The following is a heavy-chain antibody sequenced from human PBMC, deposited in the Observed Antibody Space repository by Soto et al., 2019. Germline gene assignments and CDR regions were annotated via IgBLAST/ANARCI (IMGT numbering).Heavy chain of an antibody. CDR1: GTSIIAYY. J-gene: IGHJ4*02. V-gene: IGHV4-59*01. CDR2: ISYRGNT. D-gene: IGHD2-21*01. Sequence: QVQLHESAPGLIKPSETLSLTCNVSGTSIIAYYWTWIRQPPGKALEWIGYISYRGNTKYNPSLKNRVAISLDTSSNRFSLNLTPVTASDTGIYYCARVPELHGLDHWGQGTLVTVS. CDR3: ARVPELHGLDH.